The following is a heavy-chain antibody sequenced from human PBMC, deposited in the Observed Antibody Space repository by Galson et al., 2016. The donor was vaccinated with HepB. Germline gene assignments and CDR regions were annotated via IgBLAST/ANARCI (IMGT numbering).Heavy chain of an antibody. J-gene: IGHJ6*02. D-gene: IGHD3-10*01. CDR1: GGSISSGGYY. V-gene: IGHV4-31*11. CDR3: ARDSPFGSGGEEHYYGMDV. CDR2: IYYNGKA. Sequence: TLSLTCAVSGGSISSGGYYRSWIRQHPRKGLEWIGYIYYNGKAYYNPSLKSRVNISVDTSKNQFSLKLSSVTAADTAVYYCARDSPFGSGGEEHYYGMDVWGQGTTVTVSS.